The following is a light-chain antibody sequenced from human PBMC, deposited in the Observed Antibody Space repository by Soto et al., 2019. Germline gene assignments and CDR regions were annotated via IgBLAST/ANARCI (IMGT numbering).Light chain of an antibody. CDR1: SSDFGGYNY. Sequence: QSALTQPRSVSGSPGQSVTISCTGTSSDFGGYNYVSWYQQHPGKAPKLMIYDVSKRPSGVPDRCSGSKSGNTASLTISGLQAEDEADYYCCSYAGSYTWVFGGGTKVTVL. CDR2: DVS. CDR3: CSYAGSYTWV. J-gene: IGLJ3*02. V-gene: IGLV2-11*01.